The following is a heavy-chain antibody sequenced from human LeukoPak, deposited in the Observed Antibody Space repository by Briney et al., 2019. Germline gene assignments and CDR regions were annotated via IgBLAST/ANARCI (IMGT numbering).Heavy chain of an antibody. D-gene: IGHD3-10*01. CDR2: ISSSSSYI. Sequence: GGSLRLSCAASGFTFSRSAMTWVRQAPGKGLEWVSSISSSSSYIYYADSVKGRFTISRDNAKNSLYLQMNSLRAEDTALYYCAKDISGSGKYYFDYWGQGTLVTVSS. J-gene: IGHJ4*02. CDR3: AKDISGSGKYYFDY. CDR1: GFTFSRSA. V-gene: IGHV3-21*04.